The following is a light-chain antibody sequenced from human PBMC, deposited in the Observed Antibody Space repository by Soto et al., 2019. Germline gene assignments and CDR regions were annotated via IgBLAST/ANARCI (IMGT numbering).Light chain of an antibody. V-gene: IGKV1-5*03. CDR2: KAS. J-gene: IGKJ1*01. Sequence: DMQLTQSPSTLSPSVSVRVASXLRASQSTSVWLAWYQQKAGKAPNLLIYKASRLESGVPSRFSGSGSETEFTLTISGLQPGDSATYYCQQYNSYSPTFGQGTKVDIK. CDR1: QSTSVW. CDR3: QQYNSYSPT.